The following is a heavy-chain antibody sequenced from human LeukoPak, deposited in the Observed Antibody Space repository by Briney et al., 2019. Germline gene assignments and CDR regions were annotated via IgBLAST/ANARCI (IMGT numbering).Heavy chain of an antibody. D-gene: IGHD1-20*01. V-gene: IGHV3-21*01. CDR3: ARAGNWNGPGVDY. CDR2: ISSSSSYI. J-gene: IGHJ4*02. Sequence: GGSLRLSCAASGFTFSSYSMNWVRQAPGKGLEWVSSISSSSSYIYYADSVKGRFTISRDNAKNSLYLQVNSLRAEDTAVYYCARAGNWNGPGVDYWGRGTLVTVSS. CDR1: GFTFSSYS.